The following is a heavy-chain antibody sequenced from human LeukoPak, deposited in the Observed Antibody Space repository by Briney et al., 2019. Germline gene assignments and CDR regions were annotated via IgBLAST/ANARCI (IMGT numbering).Heavy chain of an antibody. CDR3: TATEYYDILTGHGGDFDY. J-gene: IGHJ4*02. CDR1: GFTFSNAW. V-gene: IGHV3-15*01. D-gene: IGHD3-9*01. CDR2: IKSKTDGGTT. Sequence: GGSLRLSCAASGFTFSNAWMSWVRQAPGKGLEWVDRIKSKTDGGTTDYAAPVKGRFTISRDDSKNTLYLQMNSLKTEDTAVYYCTATEYYDILTGHGGDFDYWGQGTLVTVSS.